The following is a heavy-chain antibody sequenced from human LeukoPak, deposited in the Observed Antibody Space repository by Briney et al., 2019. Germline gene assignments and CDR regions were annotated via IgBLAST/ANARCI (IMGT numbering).Heavy chain of an antibody. J-gene: IGHJ4*02. D-gene: IGHD2-2*01. CDR2: ISSSSSYI. Sequence: GGSLRLSCAASGFTFSSYSMNWVRQAPGKGLEWVSFISSSSSYIYYADSVKGRFTISRDNAKNSLYLQMNSLRAEDTAVYYCARVISHCSSTSCYGTYFDYWGQGTLVTVSS. V-gene: IGHV3-21*01. CDR1: GFTFSSYS. CDR3: ARVISHCSSTSCYGTYFDY.